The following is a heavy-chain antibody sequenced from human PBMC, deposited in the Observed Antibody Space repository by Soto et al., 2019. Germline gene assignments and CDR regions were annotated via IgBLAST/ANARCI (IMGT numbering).Heavy chain of an antibody. D-gene: IGHD6-19*01. CDR2: INPNSGGT. CDR1: GYTFTGYY. J-gene: IGHJ6*02. Sequence: ASVKVSCKASGYTFTGYYMHWVRQAPGQGLEWMGWINPNSGGTNYAQKFQGRVTMTRDTSISTAYMELSRLRSDDTAVYYCARDGRSSWYHFYCYGMGVWGQGTTVTVSS. CDR3: ARDGRSSWYHFYCYGMGV. V-gene: IGHV1-2*02.